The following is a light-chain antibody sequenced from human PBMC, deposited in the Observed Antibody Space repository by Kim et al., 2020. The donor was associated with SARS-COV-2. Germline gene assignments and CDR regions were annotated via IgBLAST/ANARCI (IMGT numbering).Light chain of an antibody. Sequence: VSPGQTASITCAGDKLGEKYAPWYQQKPGQSPVVVIFRDNRRPSGIPERFSGSNSGNTATLTISGTQAMDEADYYCQAWDSSIYVFGTGTKVTVL. J-gene: IGLJ1*01. CDR1: KLGEKY. V-gene: IGLV3-1*01. CDR2: RDN. CDR3: QAWDSSIYV.